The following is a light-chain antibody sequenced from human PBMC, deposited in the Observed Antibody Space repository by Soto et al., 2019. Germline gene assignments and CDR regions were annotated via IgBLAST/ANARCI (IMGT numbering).Light chain of an antibody. CDR3: QQSYSTPPT. V-gene: IGKV1-12*01. Sequence: DIQMTQSPSSVSASVGDIVTITCRASQNIHSWLAWYQQQPGKAPKLLIYAASNLQNGVPSRFSGSGSGTDFTLTISSLQPEDFATYYCQQSYSTPPTFGQGTRLEI. CDR1: QNIHSW. CDR2: AAS. J-gene: IGKJ5*01.